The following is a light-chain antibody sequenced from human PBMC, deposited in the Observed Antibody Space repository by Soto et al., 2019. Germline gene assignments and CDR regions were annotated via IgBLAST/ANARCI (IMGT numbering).Light chain of an antibody. CDR2: GAS. CDR3: QQYNNWPPIT. V-gene: IGKV3-15*01. Sequence: EIVMTQSPATLSVSPGERATLSCRASQSVSSNLAWYQQKPGQAPRLLIYGASTRATGIPARFSGSGSGTEFTLTFGSLQSEDFAVYYCQQYNNWPPITFGQGTKVEIK. J-gene: IGKJ2*01. CDR1: QSVSSN.